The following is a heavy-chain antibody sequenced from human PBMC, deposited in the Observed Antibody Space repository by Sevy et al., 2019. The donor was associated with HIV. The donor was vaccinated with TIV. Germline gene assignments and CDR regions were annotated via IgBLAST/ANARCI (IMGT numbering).Heavy chain of an antibody. D-gene: IGHD6-13*01. J-gene: IGHJ4*02. CDR3: ARTSKAAAGTGDFDY. CDR1: GFTFSSYA. V-gene: IGHV3-30*04. Sequence: GGSLRLSCAASGFTFSSYAMHWVRQAPGKGLEWVAVISYDGSNKYYADSVKGRFTISRDNSKNTLYLQMNSLRAEDTAVYYCARTSKAAAGTGDFDYWGQGTLVTVSS. CDR2: ISYDGSNK.